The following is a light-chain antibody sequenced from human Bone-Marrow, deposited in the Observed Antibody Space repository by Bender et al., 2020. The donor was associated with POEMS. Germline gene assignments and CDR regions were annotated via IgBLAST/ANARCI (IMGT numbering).Light chain of an antibody. CDR3: GSLAGTATRVL. CDR2: DVT. CDR1: SSDVGGSKY. J-gene: IGLJ2*01. Sequence: QSALTQPASVSGSPGQSITISCTGTSSDVGGSKYVSWYQQYPGKGPKLIIYDVTNRPPGFSSRFSGSKSGNTASLTISGLQVGDVSICYCGSLAGTATRVLFGGGTKVTVL. V-gene: IGLV2-14*01.